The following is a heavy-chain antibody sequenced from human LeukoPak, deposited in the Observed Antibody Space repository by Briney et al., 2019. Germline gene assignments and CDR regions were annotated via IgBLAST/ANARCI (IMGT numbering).Heavy chain of an antibody. CDR2: MFHSGST. Sequence: PSETLSLTCAVSGCSISSGFYWGWLRPTPGEGLEWVASMFHSGSTYYNPSLKTRVAISVDTSKNQFSLKLTSVTAADTAIYYCARDSGTYHTLNSWGQGTLVTVSS. D-gene: IGHD1-26*01. V-gene: IGHV4-38-2*02. CDR3: ARDSGTYHTLNS. CDR1: GCSISSGFY. J-gene: IGHJ5*02.